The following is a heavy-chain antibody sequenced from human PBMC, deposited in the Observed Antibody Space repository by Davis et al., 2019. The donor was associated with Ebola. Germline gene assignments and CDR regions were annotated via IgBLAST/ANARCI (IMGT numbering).Heavy chain of an antibody. Sequence: PSETLSLTCAASGFTFSSYWMNWVRQAPGKGLEWVANIKQDGSEKYYVDSVKGRFTISRDNAKDSLYLQMHSLRAEDTAVYYCARPIRDSGIRLLAYWGQGTLVTVSS. CDR2: IKQDGSEK. V-gene: IGHV3-7*03. CDR3: ARPIRDSGIRLLAY. D-gene: IGHD2-21*02. J-gene: IGHJ4*02. CDR1: GFTFSSYW.